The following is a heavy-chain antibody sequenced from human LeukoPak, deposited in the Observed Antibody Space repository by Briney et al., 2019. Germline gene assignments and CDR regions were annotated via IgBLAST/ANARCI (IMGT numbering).Heavy chain of an antibody. CDR1: GFTFSTCA. CDR2: ISGSGGST. CDR3: AKAHCSPTSCSRIDY. J-gene: IGHJ4*02. Sequence: PGGSLRLSCAASGFTFSTCAMGCVRQAPGKGLGWVSAISGSGGSTFYADSVKGRFTISRDNSKNTVYLQMGGLRAEDTALYYCAKAHCSPTSCSRIDYWGQGTLVTVSS. D-gene: IGHD2-2*01. V-gene: IGHV3-23*01.